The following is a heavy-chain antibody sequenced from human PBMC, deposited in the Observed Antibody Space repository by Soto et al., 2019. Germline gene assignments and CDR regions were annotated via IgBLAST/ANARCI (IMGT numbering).Heavy chain of an antibody. J-gene: IGHJ6*02. CDR3: VRSVPAATWAYNGMDV. CDR2: IYHSGTF. CDR1: VGSFTSNNW. D-gene: IGHD2-15*01. V-gene: IGHV4-4*02. Sequence: PSETLCLTCAVSVGSFTSNNWWTGVRQPPGKGLEWIGEIYHSGTFNYNPSLASRVSVSVDKSTNQFSLNLNSVTAADTAVYYCVRSVPAATWAYNGMDVWGQGTTVTVSS.